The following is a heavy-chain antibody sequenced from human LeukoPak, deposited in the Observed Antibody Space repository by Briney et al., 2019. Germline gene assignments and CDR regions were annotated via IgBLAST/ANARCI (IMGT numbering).Heavy chain of an antibody. Sequence: SETLSLTCTVSGGSISSYYWSWIRQPPGKGLEWIGSIYYSGSTYYNPSLKSRVTISVDTSKTQFSLRLSSVTAADTAVYYCARTHYYYYYMDVWGKGTTVTVS. CDR1: GGSISSYY. CDR3: ARTHYYYYYMDV. V-gene: IGHV4-39*07. J-gene: IGHJ6*03. CDR2: IYYSGST.